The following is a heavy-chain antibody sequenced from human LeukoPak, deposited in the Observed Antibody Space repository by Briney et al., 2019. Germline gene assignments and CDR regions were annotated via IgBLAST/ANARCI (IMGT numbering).Heavy chain of an antibody. CDR3: ARDRYCSSTSCSYYYYYYMDV. CDR1: GGSISSGDYY. CDR2: IYYSGST. Sequence: SETLSLTCTVSGGSISSGDYYWSWIRQPPGKGLEWIGYIYYSGSTYYNPSLKSRVTISVDTSKNQFSLKLSSVTAADTAVYYCARDRYCSSTSCSYYYYYYMDVWGKGTTVTVSS. D-gene: IGHD2-2*01. J-gene: IGHJ6*03. V-gene: IGHV4-30-4*08.